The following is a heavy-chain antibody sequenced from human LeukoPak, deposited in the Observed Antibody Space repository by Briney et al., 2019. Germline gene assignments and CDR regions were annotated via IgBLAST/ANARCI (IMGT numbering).Heavy chain of an antibody. CDR1: GGSISSYY. V-gene: IGHV4-59*01. CDR2: IYYSGST. J-gene: IGHJ4*02. CDR3: ARDFRGGYDFWSGYYTPYYFDY. D-gene: IGHD3-3*01. Sequence: SETLSLTCTVSGGSISSYYWSWLRQPPGKGLEWIGYIYYSGSTYYNPSLRSRGTISVDTSKNQFSLKLSSVTAADTAVYYCARDFRGGYDFWSGYYTPYYFDYWGQGTLVTVSP.